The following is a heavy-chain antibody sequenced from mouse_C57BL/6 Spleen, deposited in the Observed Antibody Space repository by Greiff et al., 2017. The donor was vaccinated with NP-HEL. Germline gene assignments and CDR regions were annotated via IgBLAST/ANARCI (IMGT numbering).Heavy chain of an antibody. CDR3: ARSEVYYFDY. CDR1: GYTFTSYW. J-gene: IGHJ2*01. CDR2: IDPSDSYT. Sequence: QVQLQQPGAELVMPGASVKLSCKASGYTFTSYWMHWVKQRPGQGLEWIGEIDPSDSYTNYNQKFKGKSTLTVDKSSSTAYMQLSSLTSEDSAVYYCARSEVYYFDYWGQGTTLTVSS. V-gene: IGHV1-69*01.